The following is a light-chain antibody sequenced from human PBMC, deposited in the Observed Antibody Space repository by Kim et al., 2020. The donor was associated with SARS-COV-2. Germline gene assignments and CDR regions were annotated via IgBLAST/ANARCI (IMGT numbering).Light chain of an antibody. J-gene: IGKJ1*01. CDR2: DAS. CDR3: HHYASGRT. Sequence: EIVLTQSPGTLSLSPGERATLSCRASQSIRSNYLAWCQQKPGQAPRLLIYDASTRATGIPDRFSGSGSGTDFTLTISRLEPEDFAVYYCHHYASGRTFGQGTKVDIK. CDR1: QSIRSNY. V-gene: IGKV3-20*01.